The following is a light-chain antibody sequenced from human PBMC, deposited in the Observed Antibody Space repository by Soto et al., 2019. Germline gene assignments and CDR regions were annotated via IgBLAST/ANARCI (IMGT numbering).Light chain of an antibody. CDR1: QSVSSS. V-gene: IGKV3-11*01. Sequence: FVVTQSPDTLSLSPGETATLSCRASQSVSSSVAWYQHKPGQSPRLVVYSGYKRSPGVPARFSGSGSGTDFTLTISSLESDDFAIYYCQQRSSWLRVFGPGTKVEVK. J-gene: IGKJ1*01. CDR3: QQRSSWLRV. CDR2: SGY.